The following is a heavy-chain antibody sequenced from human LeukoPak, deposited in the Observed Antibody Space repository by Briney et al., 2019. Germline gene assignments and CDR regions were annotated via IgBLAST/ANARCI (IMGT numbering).Heavy chain of an antibody. J-gene: IGHJ4*02. CDR3: ARQGDYGDYFDY. D-gene: IGHD4-17*01. V-gene: IGHV4-59*08. Sequence: SETLSLTCTVSGGSIGSYYWSWIRQPPGKGLEWIGYIYYSGSTNHNPSLKSRVTISVDTSKNQFSLKLSSVTAADTAVYYCARQGDYGDYFDYWGQGTLVTVSS. CDR2: IYYSGST. CDR1: GGSIGSYY.